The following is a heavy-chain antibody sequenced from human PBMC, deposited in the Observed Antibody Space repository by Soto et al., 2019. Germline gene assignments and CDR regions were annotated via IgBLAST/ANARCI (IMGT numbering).Heavy chain of an antibody. CDR2: IKQDGSEK. V-gene: IGHV3-7*05. Sequence: EVQLVESGGGLVQPGGSLRLSCAASGFTFSSYWMSWVRQAPGKGLEWVANIKQDGSEKYYVDYVKGRFTISRDNAKNSLYLQMNSLRAEDTAVYYCARAKGIAVAGTPHVWGQGTLVTVSS. CDR1: GFTFSSYW. D-gene: IGHD6-19*01. CDR3: ARAKGIAVAGTPHV. J-gene: IGHJ4*02.